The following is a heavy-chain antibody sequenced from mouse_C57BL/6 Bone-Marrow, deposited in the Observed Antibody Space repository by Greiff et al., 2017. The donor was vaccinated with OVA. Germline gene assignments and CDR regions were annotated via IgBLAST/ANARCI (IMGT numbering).Heavy chain of an antibody. J-gene: IGHJ3*01. CDR3: ARYYCGSSAWFDY. CDR1: GYTFTDYN. CDR2: INPNSGGT. D-gene: IGHD1-1*01. Sequence: EVQLEQSGPELVKPGASVKLSCKASGYTFTDYNMHWVKQRPGQGLEWIGYINPNSGGTSYNQKFKGKATFTVDKSSSTAYMELRSLTSEDSAVYDCARYYCGSSAWFDYWGQGTMLTVSS. V-gene: IGHV1-22*01.